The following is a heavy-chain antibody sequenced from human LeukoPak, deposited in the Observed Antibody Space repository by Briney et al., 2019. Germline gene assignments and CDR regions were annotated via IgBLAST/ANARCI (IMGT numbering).Heavy chain of an antibody. CDR1: GFTFSSYS. CDR2: ISSSSSTI. J-gene: IGHJ4*02. CDR3: ARVDYYEGPDN. V-gene: IGHV3-48*04. D-gene: IGHD3-22*01. Sequence: GSLRLSCAASGFTFSSYSMNWVRQAPGKGLEWVSYISSSSSTIYYADSVKGRFTISRDNAKDSLYLQMNSLRAEDTAVYSCARVDYYEGPDNWGQGTLVTVSS.